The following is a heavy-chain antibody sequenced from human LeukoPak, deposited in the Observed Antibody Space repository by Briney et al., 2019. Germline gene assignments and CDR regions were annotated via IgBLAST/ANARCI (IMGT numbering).Heavy chain of an antibody. CDR2: LTSSGAST. D-gene: IGHD1-1*01. CDR1: GFTFTHYG. CDR3: ARTAFNWEDAFDI. V-gene: IGHV3-21*01. J-gene: IGHJ3*02. Sequence: GGSLRLSCAASGFTFTHYGMNWVRQAPGKGLEWVSGLTSSGASTYYADSVKGRFTISRDNAKNSLYLQMNSLRAEDTAVYYCARTAFNWEDAFDIWGQGTMVTVSS.